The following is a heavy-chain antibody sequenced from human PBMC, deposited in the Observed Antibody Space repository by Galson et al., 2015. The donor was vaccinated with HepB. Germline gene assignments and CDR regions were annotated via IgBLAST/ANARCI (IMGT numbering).Heavy chain of an antibody. CDR1: GFIFKDYA. J-gene: IGHJ4*02. CDR3: AKGRGWYTGFDS. V-gene: IGHV3-23*01. Sequence: SLRLSCAGSGFIFKDYALTWVRQAPGKGLQWVSGISGDTYGKYYTDSVKGRFTISSDNSNNRLYLQMTNMRADDTATYYCAKGRGWYTGFDSWGQGALVTVSS. CDR2: ISGDTYGK. D-gene: IGHD2-2*02.